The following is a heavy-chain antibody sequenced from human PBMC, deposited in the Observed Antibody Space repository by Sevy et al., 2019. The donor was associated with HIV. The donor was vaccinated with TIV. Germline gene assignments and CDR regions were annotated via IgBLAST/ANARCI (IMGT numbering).Heavy chain of an antibody. D-gene: IGHD3-22*01. CDR2: IYGSGSTT. CDR1: GFTVVSYA. V-gene: IGHV3-23*01. Sequence: GGSLRLSCKPSGFTVVSYAMNWVRQAPGTGLEWVSTIYGSGSTTYHADSLRGRFSISRDDSKNTLYLQMNSLKTEDTAVYYCAGGRFDSSGSFDAFDIWGQRTMVTVSS. CDR3: AGGRFDSSGSFDAFDI. J-gene: IGHJ3*02.